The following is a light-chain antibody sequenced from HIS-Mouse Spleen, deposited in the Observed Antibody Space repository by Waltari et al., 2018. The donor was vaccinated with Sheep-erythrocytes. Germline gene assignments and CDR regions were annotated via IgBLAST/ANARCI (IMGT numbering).Light chain of an antibody. J-gene: IGLJ2*01. V-gene: IGLV3-1*01. CDR3: QAWDSSTEV. CDR1: KLGDKY. CDR2: QDS. Sequence: SYELTQPPSVSVSPGQTASITCSGDKLGDKYACWYQQKPGQSPVLVIYQDSKRPSGIPEGFAGSNSVNTATLTISGTQAMDEADYYCQAWDSSTEVFGGGTKLTVL.